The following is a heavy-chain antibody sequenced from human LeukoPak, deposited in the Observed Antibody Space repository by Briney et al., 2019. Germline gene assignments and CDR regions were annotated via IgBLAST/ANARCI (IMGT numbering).Heavy chain of an antibody. D-gene: IGHD5-24*01. CDR3: ARQEMATIHFDY. CDR2: IYYSGST. Sequence: SETLSLTCTVSGGSISSGGYYWSWIRQHPGKGLEWIGYIYYSGSTYYNPSLKSRVTISVDTSKNQFSLKLGSVTAADTAVYYCARQEMATIHFDYWGQGTLVTVSS. CDR1: GGSISSGGYY. J-gene: IGHJ4*02. V-gene: IGHV4-31*03.